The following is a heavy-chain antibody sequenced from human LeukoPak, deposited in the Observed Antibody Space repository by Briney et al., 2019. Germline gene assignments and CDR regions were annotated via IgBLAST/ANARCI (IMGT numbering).Heavy chain of an antibody. CDR2: IVVGSGNT. CDR1: GFTFTSSA. CDR3: AADPSYSGSPWARQVRVFVDY. J-gene: IGHJ4*02. V-gene: IGHV1-58*02. Sequence: ASVKVSCRASGFTFTSSAMQWVRQARGQRLEWIGWIVVGSGNTNYAQKFQERVTITRDMSTSTAYMELSSLRSEDTAVYYCAADPSYSGSPWARQVRVFVDYWGQGTLVTVSS. D-gene: IGHD1-26*01.